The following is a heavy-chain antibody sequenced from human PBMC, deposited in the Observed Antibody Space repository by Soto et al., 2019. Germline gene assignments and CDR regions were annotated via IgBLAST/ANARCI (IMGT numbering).Heavy chain of an antibody. CDR1: GSGFSALA. J-gene: IGHJ4*02. V-gene: IGHV3-30-3*01. Sequence: GGSLRLSCTASGSGFSALAMHWIRQPPGKGLEWVAVVFNDESSISYADSVKGRITISRDNSRNTLYLQMTSLRLEDTALYYCATGAAYYYDTSRYWGQGTLVTVSS. CDR3: ATGAAYYYDTSRY. D-gene: IGHD3-22*01. CDR2: VFNDESSI.